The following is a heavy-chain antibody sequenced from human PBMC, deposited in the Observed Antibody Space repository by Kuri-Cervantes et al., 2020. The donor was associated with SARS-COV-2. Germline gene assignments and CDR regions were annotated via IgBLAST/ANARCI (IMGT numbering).Heavy chain of an antibody. J-gene: IGHJ4*02. CDR1: GFTFSSYW. CDR3: ARNEVTQWLVRY. Sequence: GGSLRLSCAASGFTFSSYWMHWVRQAPGKGLVWVSRINSDGSSTSYADSVKGRFTISRDNAKNSLYLQMNSLRAEDTAVYYCARNEVTQWLVRYWGQGTLVTVSS. V-gene: IGHV3-74*01. CDR2: INSDGSST. D-gene: IGHD6-19*01.